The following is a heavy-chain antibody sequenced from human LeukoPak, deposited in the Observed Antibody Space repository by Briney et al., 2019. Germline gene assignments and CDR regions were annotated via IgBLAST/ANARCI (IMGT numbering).Heavy chain of an antibody. J-gene: IGHJ4*02. CDR1: GRSLSSCY. CDR2: IYYSGST. CDR3: ARFTPYSSGFDY. Sequence: SETLSLTCTVSGRSLSSCYWSWIRQPPGKGLEWIGYIYYSGSTNFNPSLTSRVTVSVDTSKNQFSLKLSSVTAADTAVYYCARFTPYSSGFDYWGQGTLVTVSS. V-gene: IGHV4-59*01. D-gene: IGHD6-19*01.